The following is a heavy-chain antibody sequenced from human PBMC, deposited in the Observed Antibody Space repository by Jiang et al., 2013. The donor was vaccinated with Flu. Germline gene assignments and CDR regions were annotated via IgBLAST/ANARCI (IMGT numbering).Heavy chain of an antibody. J-gene: IGHJ5*02. CDR3: ARRLPYDILTGYPSANWFDP. D-gene: IGHD3-9*01. Sequence: LLKPSETLSLTCAVYGGSFSGYYWSRIRQPPGKGLEWIGEINHSGSTNYNPSLKSRVTISVDTSKNQFSLKLSSVTAADTAVYYCARRLPYDILTGYPSANWFDPWGQGTLVTVSS. CDR2: INHSGST. CDR1: GGSFSGYY. V-gene: IGHV4-34*01.